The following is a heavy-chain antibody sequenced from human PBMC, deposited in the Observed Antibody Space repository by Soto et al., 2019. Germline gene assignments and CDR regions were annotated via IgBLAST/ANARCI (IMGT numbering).Heavy chain of an antibody. CDR2: ISSGGGDT. J-gene: IGHJ6*04. CDR3: ARPKGVPPTFYFGKDL. CDR1: GFSFSDFY. D-gene: IGHD3-16*01. Sequence: QVQLVESGGGLVKPGGSLRLSCVASGFSFSDFYMSWIRQTPGKGLEWVSYISSGGGDTFYADSVKGRFTISRDNAKNSLFLKKHSLSPTDPALYHWARPKGVPPTFYFGKDLGGK. V-gene: IGHV3-11*01.